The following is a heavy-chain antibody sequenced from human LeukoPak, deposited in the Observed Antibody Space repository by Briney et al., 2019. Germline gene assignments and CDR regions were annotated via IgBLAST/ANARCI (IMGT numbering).Heavy chain of an antibody. D-gene: IGHD3-3*01. V-gene: IGHV3-23*01. J-gene: IGHJ4*02. CDR3: AKEAGYDFWSGYSTCLDY. CDR1: GFTFSSYA. CDR2: ISGSGGST. Sequence: GGSLRLSCAASGFTFSSYAMSWVRQAPGKGLEWVSAISGSGGSTYYADSVKGRFTISRDNSENTLYLQMNSLRAEDTAVYYCAKEAGYDFWSGYSTCLDYWGQGTLVTVSS.